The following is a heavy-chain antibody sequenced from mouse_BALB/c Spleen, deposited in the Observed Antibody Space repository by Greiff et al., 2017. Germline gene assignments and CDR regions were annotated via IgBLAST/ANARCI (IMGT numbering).Heavy chain of an antibody. V-gene: IGHV1-7*01. J-gene: IGHJ2*01. Sequence: QVQLQQSGAELAKPGASVKMSCKASGYTFTSYWMHWVKQRPGQGLEWIGYINPSTGYTEYNQKFKDKATLTADKSSSTAYMQLSSLTSEDSAVYYCARRLYYYGSSRFDYWGQGTTLTVSS. CDR1: GYTFTSYW. CDR2: INPSTGYT. D-gene: IGHD1-1*01. CDR3: ARRLYYYGSSRFDY.